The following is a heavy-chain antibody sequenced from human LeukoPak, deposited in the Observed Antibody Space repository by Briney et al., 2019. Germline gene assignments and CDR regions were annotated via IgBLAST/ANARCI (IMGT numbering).Heavy chain of an antibody. J-gene: IGHJ3*02. Sequence: GGSLRLSCAASGFTFSTYWMSWVRQAPGRGLEWVPNINQDGSEKYYVDSVKGRFTISRDNAKNSLYLQMNSLRAEDTAVYYCARGPPIVVVPAAIEKAFDIWGQGTMVTVSS. CDR3: ARGPPIVVVPAAIEKAFDI. D-gene: IGHD2-2*01. V-gene: IGHV3-7*01. CDR2: INQDGSEK. CDR1: GFTFSTYW.